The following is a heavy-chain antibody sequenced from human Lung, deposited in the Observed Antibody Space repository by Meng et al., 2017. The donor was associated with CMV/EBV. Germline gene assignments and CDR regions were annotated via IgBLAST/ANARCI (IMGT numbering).Heavy chain of an antibody. J-gene: IGHJ4*02. CDR3: ASFPPPGKQWLVTDY. V-gene: IGHV4-4*02. Sequence: QGALQESGPGLVNPSGTLSLTCAVSGGSISSSNWWSWVRQPPGKGLEWIGEIYHSGSTNYNPSLKSRVTISVDKSKNQFSLKLSSVAAADTAVYYCASFPPPGKQWLVTDYWGQGTLVTVSS. CDR1: GGSISSSNW. D-gene: IGHD6-19*01. CDR2: IYHSGST.